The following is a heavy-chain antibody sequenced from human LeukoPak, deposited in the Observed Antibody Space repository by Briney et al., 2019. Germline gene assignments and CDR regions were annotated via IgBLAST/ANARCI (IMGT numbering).Heavy chain of an antibody. V-gene: IGHV3-7*01. CDR2: IKEDGSEK. CDR3: ASGEDYDSSGYRYFDY. Sequence: GGSLRLSCAASGFTFSSYWMTWVRQAPGKGLEWVANIKEDGSEKYYVDSVKGRFTISRDNAKNSLYLQMNSLRAEDTAVYYCASGEDYDSSGYRYFDYWGQGTLVTVSS. J-gene: IGHJ4*02. D-gene: IGHD3-22*01. CDR1: GFTFSSYW.